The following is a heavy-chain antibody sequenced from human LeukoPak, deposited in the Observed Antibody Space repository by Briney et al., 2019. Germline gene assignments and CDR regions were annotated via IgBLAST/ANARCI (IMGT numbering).Heavy chain of an antibody. D-gene: IGHD2-2*01. Sequence: GSVKVSCKASGYTFTGYYMHWVRQAPGQGLEWMGWINPNSGGTNYAQKFQGWVTMTRDTSISTAYMELSRLRSDDTAVYYCARSYCSSTSCSYYFDYWGQGTLVTVSS. CDR2: INPNSGGT. CDR3: ARSYCSSTSCSYYFDY. CDR1: GYTFTGYY. J-gene: IGHJ4*02. V-gene: IGHV1-2*04.